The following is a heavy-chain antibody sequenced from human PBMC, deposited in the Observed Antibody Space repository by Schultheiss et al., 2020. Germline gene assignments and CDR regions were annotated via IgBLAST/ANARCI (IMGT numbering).Heavy chain of an antibody. D-gene: IGHD3-10*01. CDR3: ARDSSSGGSGSLA. V-gene: IGHV4-31*03. Sequence: SETLSLTCTVSGGSISSSSYYWGWIRQPPGKGLEWIGYIYYSGSTYYNPSLKSRVTISVDKSKNQFSLKLTSVTAADTAVCYCARDSSSGGSGSLAWGQGTLVTVSS. CDR2: IYYSGST. CDR1: GGSISSSSYY. J-gene: IGHJ5*02.